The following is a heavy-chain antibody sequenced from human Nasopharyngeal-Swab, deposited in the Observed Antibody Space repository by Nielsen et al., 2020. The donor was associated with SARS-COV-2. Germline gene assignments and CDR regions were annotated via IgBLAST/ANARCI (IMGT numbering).Heavy chain of an antibody. CDR1: GFTFSSYR. V-gene: IGHV3-74*01. CDR3: ARPGSSGSYDAFDI. J-gene: IGHJ3*02. Sequence: GESLKISCAASGFTFSSYRMHWVRQAPGKGLVWVSRINSDGSSTRDADSVKGRFTISRDNAKNTLYLQMHSLRAEDTAVYYCARPGSSGSYDAFDIWGQGTMVTVSS. D-gene: IGHD6-19*01. CDR2: INSDGSST.